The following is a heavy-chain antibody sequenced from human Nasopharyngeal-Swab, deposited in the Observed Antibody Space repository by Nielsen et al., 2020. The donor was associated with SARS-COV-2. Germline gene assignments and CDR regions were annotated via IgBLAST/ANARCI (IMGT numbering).Heavy chain of an antibody. V-gene: IGHV3-33*08. CDR3: ARERRSMGMDV. Sequence: GESLKISCAASGFKFGSYSMNWVRQAPGKGLEWVAVIWYDGSNKYYADSVKGRFTISRDNSKNTLYLQMNSLRAEDTAVYYCARERRSMGMDVWGQGTTVTVSS. J-gene: IGHJ6*02. D-gene: IGHD6-6*01. CDR2: IWYDGSNK. CDR1: GFKFGSYS.